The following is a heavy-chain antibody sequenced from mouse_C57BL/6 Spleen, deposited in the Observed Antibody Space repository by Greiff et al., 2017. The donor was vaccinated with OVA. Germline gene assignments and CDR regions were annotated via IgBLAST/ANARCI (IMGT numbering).Heavy chain of an antibody. CDR2: IDPENGDT. J-gene: IGHJ4*01. Sequence: DVKLQESGAELVRPGASVKLSCTASGFNIKDDYMHWVKQRPEQGLEWIGWIDPENGDTEYASKFQGKATITADTSSNTAYLQLSSLTSEDTAVYYCTTPYSAMDYWGQGTSVTVSS. CDR1: GFNIKDDY. V-gene: IGHV14-4*01. D-gene: IGHD2-10*01. CDR3: TTPYSAMDY.